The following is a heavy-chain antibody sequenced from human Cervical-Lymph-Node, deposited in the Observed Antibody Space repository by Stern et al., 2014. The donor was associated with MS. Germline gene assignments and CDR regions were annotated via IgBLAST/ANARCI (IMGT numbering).Heavy chain of an antibody. V-gene: IGHV1-69*06. D-gene: IGHD1-26*01. CDR3: ARDLGVGPTAY. J-gene: IGHJ4*02. CDR1: GGTFSNSG. CDR2: IIPLFGTT. Sequence: HVQLVQSGAEVRKPGSSVKVSCKASGGTFSNSGISWVRQAPGQGLEWMGGIIPLFGTTNYAQKFQGRVTITADKSTGTAFLELRSLTSDDTAVYYCARDLGVGPTAYWGQGTLVTVSS.